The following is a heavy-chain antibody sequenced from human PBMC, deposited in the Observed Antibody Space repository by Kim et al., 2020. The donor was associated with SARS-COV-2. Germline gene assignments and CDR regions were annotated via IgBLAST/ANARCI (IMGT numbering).Heavy chain of an antibody. V-gene: IGHV4-30-2*04. CDR3: ASSRIQLWLRGDETYFDY. D-gene: IGHD5-18*01. Sequence: KSRVTISVDTSKNQFSLKLSSVTAADTAVYYCASSRIQLWLRGDETYFDYWGQGTLVTVSS. J-gene: IGHJ4*02.